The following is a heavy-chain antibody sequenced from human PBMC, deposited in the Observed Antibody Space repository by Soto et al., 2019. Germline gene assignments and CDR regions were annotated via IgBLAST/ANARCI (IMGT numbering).Heavy chain of an antibody. D-gene: IGHD2-15*01. CDR3: ARDATPYYYYYGMDV. CDR2: INPSGGST. J-gene: IGHJ6*02. CDR1: GYTFTSYY. Sequence: SVKVSCKASGYTFTSYYMHWVRQAPGQGLEWMGIINPSGGSTSYAQKFQGRVTMTRDTSTSTVYMELSSLRSEDTAVYYCARDATPYYYYYGMDVWGQATTVTVSS. V-gene: IGHV1-46*01.